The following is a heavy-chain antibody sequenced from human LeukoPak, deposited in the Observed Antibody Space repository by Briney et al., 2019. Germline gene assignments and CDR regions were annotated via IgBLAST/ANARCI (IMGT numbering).Heavy chain of an antibody. Sequence: GGSLRLSCVASGFTFSGFEMNWVRQAPGKGLEWISHISTGTYIAYADSVKGRFTISRDNAKNSLYLQMNSLRAEDTAVYYCTREQDREAAATVIGDSWGQGTLVTVSS. CDR1: GFTFSGFE. CDR2: ISTGTYI. CDR3: TREQDREAAATVIGDS. V-gene: IGHV3-48*03. D-gene: IGHD2-15*01. J-gene: IGHJ4*02.